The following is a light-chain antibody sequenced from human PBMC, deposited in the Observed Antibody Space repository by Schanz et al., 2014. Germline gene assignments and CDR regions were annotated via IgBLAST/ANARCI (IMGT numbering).Light chain of an antibody. J-gene: IGLJ1*01. Sequence: QSVLAQPPSASETPGQRISISCSGGRSNIGSNSVNWYQQLPGTAPKLLIYSNDRRPSGVPDRFSASKSGTSASLAISGLQSEDEADYYCAAWDDTLNTYVFGFGTKLTVL. CDR2: SND. V-gene: IGLV1-44*01. CDR1: RSNIGSNS. CDR3: AAWDDTLNTYV.